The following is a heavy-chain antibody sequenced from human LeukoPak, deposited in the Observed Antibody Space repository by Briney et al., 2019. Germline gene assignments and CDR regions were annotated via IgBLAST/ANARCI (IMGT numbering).Heavy chain of an antibody. D-gene: IGHD3-16*02. Sequence: SETLSLTCAVYGGSFSGYYWSWIRQPPGKGLEWIGEINHSGSTDYNPSLKSRVTISVDTSKNQFSLKLSSVTAADTAVYYCARVLPYDYVWGSYRLVERSDAFDIWGQGTMVTVSS. CDR2: INHSGST. CDR1: GGSFSGYY. CDR3: ARVLPYDYVWGSYRLVERSDAFDI. J-gene: IGHJ3*02. V-gene: IGHV4-34*01.